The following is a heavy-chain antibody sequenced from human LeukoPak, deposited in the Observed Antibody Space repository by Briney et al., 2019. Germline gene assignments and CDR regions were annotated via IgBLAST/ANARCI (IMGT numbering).Heavy chain of an antibody. V-gene: IGHV3-7*01. CDR1: GFTFTTSW. CDR3: ARDPGWGALDY. Sequence: GGSLRLSCAASGFTFTTSWMSWVRQAPGKALEWVALMNQDGSKTVYVGSVKGRFTISRDNTKNPLYLQIDSLRAEDTAVYYCARDPGWGALDYWGQGTLVTVSS. J-gene: IGHJ4*02. CDR2: MNQDGSKT. D-gene: IGHD3-16*01.